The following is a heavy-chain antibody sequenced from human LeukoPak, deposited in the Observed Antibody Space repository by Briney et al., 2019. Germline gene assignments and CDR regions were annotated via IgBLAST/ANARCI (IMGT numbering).Heavy chain of an antibody. V-gene: IGHV3-23*01. CDR2: ISGSGGST. Sequence: PGGSLRLSCAASGFTFSSYAMSWVRQAPGKGLEWVSAISGSGGSTYYADSVKGRFTISRDNSKNTLYLQMNSLRAEDTAVYYCAKSAYDSSGGDYYYYYMDVWGKGTTVTVSS. D-gene: IGHD3-22*01. J-gene: IGHJ6*03. CDR3: AKSAYDSSGGDYYYYYMDV. CDR1: GFTFSSYA.